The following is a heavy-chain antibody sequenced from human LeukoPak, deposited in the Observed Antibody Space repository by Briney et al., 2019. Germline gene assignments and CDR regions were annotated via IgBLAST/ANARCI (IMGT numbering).Heavy chain of an antibody. CDR3: AAAHTLFWFDP. Sequence: AGGSLRLSCAASGFTFSSYAMSWVRQAPGKGLEWVSAISGSGGSTYYADSVKGRFTISRDNSKNTLYPQMNSLRAEDTAVYYCAAAHTLFWFDPWGQGTLVTVSS. J-gene: IGHJ5*02. D-gene: IGHD6-6*01. V-gene: IGHV3-23*01. CDR2: ISGSGGST. CDR1: GFTFSSYA.